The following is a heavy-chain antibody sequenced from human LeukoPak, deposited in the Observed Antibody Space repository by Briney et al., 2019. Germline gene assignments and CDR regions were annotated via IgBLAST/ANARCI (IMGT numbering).Heavy chain of an antibody. CDR1: GFTFKTYG. D-gene: IGHD3-3*01. CDR3: AKVHGFGVAPFDP. Sequence: GGSLRLSCAASGFTFKTYGMNWVRQAPGKGLEWVAFIRFDGNTKYYEDSVKGRFTISRDNSKNTLYLQMNSLRAEDTAVYYCAKVHGFGVAPFDPWGQGTLVTVSS. V-gene: IGHV3-30*02. J-gene: IGHJ5*02. CDR2: IRFDGNTK.